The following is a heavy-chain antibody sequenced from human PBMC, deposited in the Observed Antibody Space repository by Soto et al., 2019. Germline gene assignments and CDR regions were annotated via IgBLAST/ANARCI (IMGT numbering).Heavy chain of an antibody. V-gene: IGHV1-69*13. Sequence: XSGKVCFKASGGTFISYAISWVRQAPGQGLEWMGGIIPIFGTANYAQNFQGRVTITADESTSTAYMELSSLRSEDTAVYYCARDRTVAGTRDYGMDVWGQGTTVTVSS. J-gene: IGHJ6*02. CDR3: ARDRTVAGTRDYGMDV. D-gene: IGHD6-19*01. CDR2: IIPIFGTA. CDR1: GGTFISYA.